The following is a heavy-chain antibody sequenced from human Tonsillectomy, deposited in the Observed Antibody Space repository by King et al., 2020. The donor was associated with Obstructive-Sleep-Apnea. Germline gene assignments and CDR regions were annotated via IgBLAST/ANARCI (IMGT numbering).Heavy chain of an antibody. CDR2: IRYDGSNE. CDR1: GLTVRRYG. Sequence: VQLVQSGGGVVQPGGSLRLSCAASGLTVRRYGMHWVRQAPGEGLEWVAFIRYDGSNEYHADSVKGRFTISRDNSKNIVYLQMNSLRAADTAVYYGGSGLDLEGRPTLSVYWGQGTLVTVSS. D-gene: IGHD3-10*01. CDR3: GSGLDLEGRPTLSVY. J-gene: IGHJ4*02. V-gene: IGHV3-30*02.